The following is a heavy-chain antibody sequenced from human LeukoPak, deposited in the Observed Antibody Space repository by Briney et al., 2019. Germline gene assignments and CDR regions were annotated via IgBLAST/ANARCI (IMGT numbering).Heavy chain of an antibody. CDR2: IYSGGST. V-gene: IGHV3-66*01. Sequence: GGSLTLSCAASGFTFSSYGMSWVRQAPGKGLEWVSVIYSGGSTYYSDSVKGRFTISRDNSKNTLYLQMNSLRVEDTAVYYCARAPYGSAHKYMWGQGTMVTVSS. D-gene: IGHD3-10*01. CDR1: GFTFSSYG. J-gene: IGHJ3*02. CDR3: ARAPYGSAHKYM.